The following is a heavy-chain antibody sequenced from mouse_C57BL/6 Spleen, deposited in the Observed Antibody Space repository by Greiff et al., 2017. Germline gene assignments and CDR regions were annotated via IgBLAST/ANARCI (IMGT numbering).Heavy chain of an antibody. Sequence: QVQLQQSGAELVKPGASVKISCKASGYAFSSYWMNWVKQRPGQGLEWIGQIYPGDGDTNYNGKFKGKATLTADKSSSTAYMQLSSLTSEDSAVYFCARDDGNYPYYYAMDYWGQGTSVTVSS. CDR2: IYPGDGDT. D-gene: IGHD2-1*01. CDR1: GYAFSSYW. V-gene: IGHV1-80*01. J-gene: IGHJ4*01. CDR3: ARDDGNYPYYYAMDY.